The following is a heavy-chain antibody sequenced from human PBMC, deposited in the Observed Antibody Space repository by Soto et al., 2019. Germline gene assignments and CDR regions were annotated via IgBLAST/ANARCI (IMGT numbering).Heavy chain of an antibody. V-gene: IGHV1-46*01. CDR2: INPSGGST. Sequence: GASVKVSCKASGYTFTSYYMHWVRQAPGQGLEWMGIINPSGGSTSYAQKFQGRVTMTTDTSTSTAYMELRSLRSDDTAVYYCARDQFDSYGPKGGLDYWGQGTLVTVSS. CDR3: ARDQFDSYGPKGGLDY. J-gene: IGHJ4*02. CDR1: GYTFTSYY. D-gene: IGHD5-18*01.